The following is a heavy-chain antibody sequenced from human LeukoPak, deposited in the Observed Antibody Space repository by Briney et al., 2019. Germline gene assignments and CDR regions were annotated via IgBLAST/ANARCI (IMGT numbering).Heavy chain of an antibody. Sequence: PGVSVTFSGNGSGYSVTNFWIGWVRQMQGKGREWLSIIYPGDADTRYSPSFQGQVTISADKSISTAYLQWSSLKASDTAMYYCARLSRSGYYYWFDPWGQGTLVTVSS. CDR1: GYSVTNFW. J-gene: IGHJ5*02. V-gene: IGHV5-51*01. CDR3: ARLSRSGYYYWFDP. D-gene: IGHD3-22*01. CDR2: IYPGDADT.